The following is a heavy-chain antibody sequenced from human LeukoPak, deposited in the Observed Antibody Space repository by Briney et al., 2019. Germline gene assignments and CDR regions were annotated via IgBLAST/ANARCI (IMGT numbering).Heavy chain of an antibody. Sequence: PGGSLRLSCAASGFTFNAFGMNWVRQAPGKGLEWVSYIGTTSGAIYYADSVKGRFTISRDNSKNTLYLQMNSLRAEDTAVYYCAKVKMATTYFDYWGQGTLVTVSS. CDR2: IGTTSGAI. V-gene: IGHV3-48*01. CDR3: AKVKMATTYFDY. D-gene: IGHD5-24*01. J-gene: IGHJ4*02. CDR1: GFTFNAFG.